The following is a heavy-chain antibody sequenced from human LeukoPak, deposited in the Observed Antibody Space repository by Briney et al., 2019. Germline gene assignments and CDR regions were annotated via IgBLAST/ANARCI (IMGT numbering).Heavy chain of an antibody. CDR3: AKGAAVTYYYYMDV. J-gene: IGHJ6*03. D-gene: IGHD6-19*01. CDR2: ISGSGGST. Sequence: GGSPRLSCAASGFTFSSYAMSWVRQAPGKGLEWVSAISGSGGSTYYADPVKGRFTISRDNSKDTLYLQMNSLRAEDTAVYYCAKGAAVTYYYYMDVWGKGTTVTVSS. V-gene: IGHV3-23*01. CDR1: GFTFSSYA.